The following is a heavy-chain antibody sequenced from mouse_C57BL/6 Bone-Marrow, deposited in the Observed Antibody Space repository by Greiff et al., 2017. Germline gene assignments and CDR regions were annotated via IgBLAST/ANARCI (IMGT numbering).Heavy chain of an antibody. CDR2: IKPNYGTT. CDR3: ARDTTGVGGGFAY. V-gene: IGHV1-39*01. J-gene: IGHJ3*01. Sequence: VQLQQSGPELVKPGASVKISCKASGYSFTDYNMNWVKQSNGKSLEWIGVIKPNYGTTSYNQKFKGKATLTVDQTASTAYRQLNSLTSKDSEVFDSARDTTGVGGGFAYWGQGTLVTVSA. CDR1: GYSFTDYN. D-gene: IGHD1-1*01.